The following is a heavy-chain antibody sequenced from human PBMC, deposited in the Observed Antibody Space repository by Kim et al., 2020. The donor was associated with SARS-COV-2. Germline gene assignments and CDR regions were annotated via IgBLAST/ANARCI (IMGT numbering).Heavy chain of an antibody. J-gene: IGHJ4*02. CDR2: INHSGST. Sequence: SETLSLTCAVYGGSFSGYYWSWIRQPPGKGLEWIGEINHSGSTNYNPSLKSRVTISVDTSKNQFSLKLSSVTAADTAVYYCARGKYSSSVDYWGQGTLVTVSS. CDR1: GGSFSGYY. V-gene: IGHV4-34*01. CDR3: ARGKYSSSVDY. D-gene: IGHD6-6*01.